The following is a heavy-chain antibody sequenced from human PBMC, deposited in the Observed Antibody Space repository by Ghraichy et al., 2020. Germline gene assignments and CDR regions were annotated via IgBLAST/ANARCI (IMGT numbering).Heavy chain of an antibody. Sequence: GESLNISCAASGFSFGDCAMHWVRQAPGKGLEWVAFISYDAVRQYFVDSVKGRFTISRDNSKNTLYLELNSLRAEDTAVYYCAKDLTNNYSFDYWGRGTRVTVSS. CDR3: AKDLTNNYSFDY. D-gene: IGHD1-1*01. CDR1: GFSFGDCA. CDR2: ISYDAVRQ. J-gene: IGHJ4*02. V-gene: IGHV3-30*18.